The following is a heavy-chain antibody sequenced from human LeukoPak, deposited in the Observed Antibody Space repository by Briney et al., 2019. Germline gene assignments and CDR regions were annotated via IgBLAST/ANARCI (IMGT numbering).Heavy chain of an antibody. CDR1: GFTFSSYW. V-gene: IGHV3-7*01. J-gene: IGHJ4*02. CDR2: IKQDGSEK. D-gene: IGHD6-13*01. Sequence: GGSLRLTCAASGFTFSSYWMSWVRQAPGKGLEWVANIKQDGSEKYYVDSVKGRFTISRDNAKNSLYLQMNSLRAEDTAVYYCASSSWPLNYFDYWGQGTLVTVSS. CDR3: ASSSWPLNYFDY.